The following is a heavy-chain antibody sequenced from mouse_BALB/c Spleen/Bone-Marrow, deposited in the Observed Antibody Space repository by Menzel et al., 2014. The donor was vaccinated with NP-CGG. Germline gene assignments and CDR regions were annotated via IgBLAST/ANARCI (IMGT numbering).Heavy chain of an antibody. CDR2: ISTYYGDA. CDR3: ARDLDY. Sequence: QVQLQQSGAELVRPGVSVKISCKGSGYTFTDYAMHWVKQSHATSLEWIGVISTYYGDATYNQKFEGKATMTVDKSSSTAYMELARLTSEDSAIYYCARDLDYWGQGTTLTVSS. CDR1: GYTFTDYA. V-gene: IGHV1S137*01. J-gene: IGHJ2*01.